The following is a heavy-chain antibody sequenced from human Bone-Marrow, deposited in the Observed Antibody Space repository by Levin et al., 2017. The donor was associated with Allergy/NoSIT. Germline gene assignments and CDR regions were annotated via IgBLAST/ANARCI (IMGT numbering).Heavy chain of an antibody. Sequence: GGSLRLSCATSGFTFSAHYMDWVRQVPGKGLEWVGRTKNKASSYSTEYAASVRGRFTISRDDSKNSLYLQMNGLRTEDTAIYYCISQMSRRGYWGQGTLVTVSS. V-gene: IGHV3-72*01. CDR2: TKNKASSYST. J-gene: IGHJ4*02. CDR1: GFTFSAHY. CDR3: ISQMSRRGY. D-gene: IGHD3-10*01.